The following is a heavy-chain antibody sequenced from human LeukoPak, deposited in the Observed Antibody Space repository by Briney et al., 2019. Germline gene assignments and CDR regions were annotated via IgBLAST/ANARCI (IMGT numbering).Heavy chain of an antibody. V-gene: IGHV3-23*01. Sequence: GGTLRLSCAASGFTFSSYGMSWVRQAPGKGLEWVSTISGSGGSTYYAGSVKGRFTISRDNSRNTLYLQMNSLRAEDTAVYYCAKAAALRYFDWDYFDYWGQGTLVTVSS. CDR3: AKAAALRYFDWDYFDY. D-gene: IGHD3-9*01. CDR2: ISGSGGST. CDR1: GFTFSSYG. J-gene: IGHJ4*02.